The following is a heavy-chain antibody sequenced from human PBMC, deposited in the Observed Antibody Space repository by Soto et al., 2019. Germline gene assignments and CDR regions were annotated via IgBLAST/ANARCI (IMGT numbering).Heavy chain of an antibody. CDR3: ARGVKRPAVGGTGNAFDI. V-gene: IGHV4-34*01. J-gene: IGHJ3*02. CDR1: GGSFSGYY. CDR2: INHSGST. Sequence: SETLSLTCAVYGGSFSGYYWSWIRQPPGKGLEWIGEINHSGSTNYNPSLKSRVTISVDTSKNQFSLKLSSVTAADTAVYYCARGVKRPAVGGTGNAFDIWGQGTMVTVSS. D-gene: IGHD6-19*01.